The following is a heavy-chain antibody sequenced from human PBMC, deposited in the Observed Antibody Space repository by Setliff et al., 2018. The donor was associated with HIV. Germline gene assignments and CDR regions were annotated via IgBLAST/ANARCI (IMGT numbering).Heavy chain of an antibody. CDR1: GFTFSSYG. V-gene: IGHV3-30*02. D-gene: IGHD5-18*01. Sequence: PGGSLRLSCAASGFTFSSYGMHWVRQAPGKGLEWVAFIRYDGSNKYYADSVKGRFTISRDNAKNSLHLQMNSLRAEDTAVYYCARDHGYSYGTIDYWGQGTLVTVSS. CDR2: IRYDGSNK. CDR3: ARDHGYSYGTIDY. J-gene: IGHJ4*02.